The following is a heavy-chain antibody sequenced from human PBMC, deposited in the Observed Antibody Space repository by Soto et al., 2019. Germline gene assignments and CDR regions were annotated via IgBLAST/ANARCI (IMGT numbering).Heavy chain of an antibody. V-gene: IGHV3-23*01. CDR3: APAQYSSGWYGRGHWFDP. CDR1: GFTFSSYA. Sequence: GRSLRLSCAASGFTFSSYAMSWVRQAPGKGLEWVSAISGSGGSTYYADSVKGRFTISRDNSKNTLYLQMNSLRAEDTAVYYCAPAQYSSGWYGRGHWFDPWGQGTLVTVSS. D-gene: IGHD6-19*01. CDR2: ISGSGGST. J-gene: IGHJ5*02.